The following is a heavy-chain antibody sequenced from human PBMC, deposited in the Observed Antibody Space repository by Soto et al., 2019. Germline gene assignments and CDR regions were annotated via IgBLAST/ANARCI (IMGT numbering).Heavy chain of an antibody. CDR2: ISSGGTSI. V-gene: IGHV3-21*01. D-gene: IGHD6-19*01. Sequence: EVQLVESGGGLVKPGGSLRLSCEVSGFTFSTYDMNWVRQAPGKGLEWVSSISSGGTSIYYADSLKGRITVSRDNTKNSLYLQMNSLRADDSAVYYCARGGRYRSGWSLYFNFYGMDVWGRGTTVTVSS. J-gene: IGHJ6*02. CDR1: GFTFSTYD. CDR3: ARGGRYRSGWSLYFNFYGMDV.